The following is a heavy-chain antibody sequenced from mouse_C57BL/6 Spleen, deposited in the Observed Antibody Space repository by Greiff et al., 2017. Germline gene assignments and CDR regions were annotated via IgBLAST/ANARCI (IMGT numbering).Heavy chain of an antibody. V-gene: IGHV3-6*01. J-gene: IGHJ3*01. CDR2: ISYDGSN. CDR3: AREYYGSLAY. Sequence: EVQLVESGPGLVKPSQSLSLTCSVTGYSITSGYYWNWIRQFPGNKLEWMGYISYDGSNNYNPSLKNRISITRDTSKNQFFLKLNSVTTEDTATYYCAREYYGSLAYWGQGTLVTVSA. CDR1: GYSITSGYY. D-gene: IGHD1-1*01.